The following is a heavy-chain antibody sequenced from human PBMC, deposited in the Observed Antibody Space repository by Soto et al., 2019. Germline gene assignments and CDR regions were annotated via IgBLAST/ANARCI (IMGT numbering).Heavy chain of an antibody. J-gene: IGHJ4*02. V-gene: IGHV3-33*01. CDR1: GFTFSSYG. Sequence: GGSLRLSCAASGFTFSSYGMHWVRQAPGKGLEWVAVIWYDGSNKYYADSVKGRFTISRDNSKNTLYLQMNSLRAEDTAVYYCARDKTPIAARSFDYWGQGTLVTVSS. CDR3: ARDKTPIAARSFDY. CDR2: IWYDGSNK. D-gene: IGHD6-6*01.